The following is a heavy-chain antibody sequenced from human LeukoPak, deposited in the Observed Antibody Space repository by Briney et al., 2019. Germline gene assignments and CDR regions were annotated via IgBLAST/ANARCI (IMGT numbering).Heavy chain of an antibody. Sequence: VIYSGGITYYADSVKGRFTISRDNSKNTLYLQMNSLRAEDTAVYFCARERSGYRYGYFDYWGQGTLVTVSS. CDR3: ARERSGYRYGYFDY. D-gene: IGHD5-18*01. J-gene: IGHJ4*02. CDR2: IYSGGIT. V-gene: IGHV3-66*01.